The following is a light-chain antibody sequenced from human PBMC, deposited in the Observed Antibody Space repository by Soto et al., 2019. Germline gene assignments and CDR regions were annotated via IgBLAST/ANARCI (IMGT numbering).Light chain of an antibody. CDR2: AAS. V-gene: IGKV1-39*01. J-gene: IGKJ5*01. Sequence: DIKMTQSPSALSAFVGDRVTFTCRASQSISSYLNWYQQKPGEAPKLLIYAASSLQGGVPSRFSGSGSGTEFTLTISSLQSEDFAVYYCQQYNGWPLITFGQGTRLEIK. CDR1: QSISSY. CDR3: QQYNGWPLIT.